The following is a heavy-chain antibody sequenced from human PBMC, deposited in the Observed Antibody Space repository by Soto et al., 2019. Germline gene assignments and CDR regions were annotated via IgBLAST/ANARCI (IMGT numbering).Heavy chain of an antibody. Sequence: QVQLQESGPGLVKPSQTLSLTCTVSGGSISSGDYYWSWIRQPPGKGLEWIGYIYYSGSTYYNPSIKSRVTISVDTSKNQFSLKLSSVTAADTAVYYCARVDPEMATIAAGAFDIWGQGTMVTVSS. CDR2: IYYSGST. CDR1: GGSISSGDYY. J-gene: IGHJ3*02. V-gene: IGHV4-30-4*01. D-gene: IGHD5-12*01. CDR3: ARVDPEMATIAAGAFDI.